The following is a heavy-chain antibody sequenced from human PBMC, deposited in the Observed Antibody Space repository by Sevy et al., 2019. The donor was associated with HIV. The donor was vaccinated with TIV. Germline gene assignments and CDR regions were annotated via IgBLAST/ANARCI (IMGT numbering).Heavy chain of an antibody. D-gene: IGHD2-21*02. CDR2: IYYSGTT. J-gene: IGHJ4*02. CDR1: GGSINSDSYY. Sequence: SETLSLTCTVSGGSINSDSYYWGWIRQPPGKGLEWIGNIYYSGTTYYNPSLKSRVTISVDTSKNQFSLKLSSVTAADTAVYYCARFEYGDYVAHFEYWGQGTLVTVSS. CDR3: ARFEYGDYVAHFEY. V-gene: IGHV4-39*01.